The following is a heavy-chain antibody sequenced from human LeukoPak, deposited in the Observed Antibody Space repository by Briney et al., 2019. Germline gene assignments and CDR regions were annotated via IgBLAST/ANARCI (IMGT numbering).Heavy chain of an antibody. J-gene: IGHJ6*03. CDR1: GFTFSSYA. V-gene: IGHV3-23*01. Sequence: GGSLRLSCAASGFTFSSYAMSWVRQAPGKGLEWVSTSSGSGGRTYYADSVKGRFTISRDNSKKTLYLQMNSLRAEDTAVYYCAKRGVERVGNYYYQYYMDVWGKGTTVIVSS. D-gene: IGHD1-1*01. CDR3: AKRGVERVGNYYYQYYMDV. CDR2: SSGSGGRT.